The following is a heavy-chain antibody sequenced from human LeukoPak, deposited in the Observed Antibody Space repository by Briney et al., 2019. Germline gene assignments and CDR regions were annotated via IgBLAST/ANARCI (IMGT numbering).Heavy chain of an antibody. CDR1: GYTFTSYG. Sequence: ASVNVSCKASGYTFTSYGISWVRQAPGQGLEWMGWISAYNGNTNYAQKLQGRVTMTTDTSTSTAYMELRSLRSDDTAVYYCARAIEELGYGWFDPWGQGTLVTVSS. J-gene: IGHJ5*02. CDR2: ISAYNGNT. CDR3: ARAIEELGYGWFDP. D-gene: IGHD1-26*01. V-gene: IGHV1-18*01.